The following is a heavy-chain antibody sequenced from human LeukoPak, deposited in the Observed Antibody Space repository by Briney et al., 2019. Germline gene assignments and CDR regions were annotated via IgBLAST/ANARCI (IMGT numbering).Heavy chain of an antibody. CDR1: GYSISSGYY. CDR3: AREAHYYGSGPGDH. CDR2: IYHSGST. Sequence: SETLSLTCTVSGYSISSGYYWGWIRQPPGKGLEWIGSIYHSGSTYYNPSLKSRVTISVDTSKNQFSLKLSSVTAADTAVYYCAREAHYYGSGPGDHWGQGTLVTVSS. V-gene: IGHV4-38-2*02. J-gene: IGHJ4*02. D-gene: IGHD3-10*01.